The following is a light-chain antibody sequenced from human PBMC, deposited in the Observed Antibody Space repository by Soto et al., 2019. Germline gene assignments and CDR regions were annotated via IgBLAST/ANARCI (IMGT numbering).Light chain of an antibody. Sequence: DIQMTQARASLSVSVGDRVTITCRASQGIRNDLGWYQQKPGKAPKRLIYAASSLLSGVPSRFSGSGSETEFTLTISSLQPDDFATYYCQQYNSYWTFGQGTKVDIK. V-gene: IGKV1-17*01. CDR1: QGIRND. CDR2: AAS. J-gene: IGKJ1*01. CDR3: QQYNSYWT.